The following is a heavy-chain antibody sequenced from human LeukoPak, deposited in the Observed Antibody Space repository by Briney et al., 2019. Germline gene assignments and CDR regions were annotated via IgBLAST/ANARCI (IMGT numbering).Heavy chain of an antibody. CDR1: GFTFSGSA. CDR3: TTSSSWYNEGFDY. D-gene: IGHD6-13*01. V-gene: IGHV3-73*01. J-gene: IGHJ4*02. Sequence: PGGSLRLSCAASGFTFSGSAMHWVRQASGKGLEWVGRIRSKANSYATAYAASVKGRFTISRDDSKNTAYLQMNSLKTEDTAVYYCTTSSSWYNEGFDYWGQGTLVTVSS. CDR2: IRSKANSYAT.